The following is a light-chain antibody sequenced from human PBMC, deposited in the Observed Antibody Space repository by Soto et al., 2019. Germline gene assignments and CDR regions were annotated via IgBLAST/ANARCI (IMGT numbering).Light chain of an antibody. CDR3: MQAVQIPGT. CDR1: QSLLHVNGYTY. Sequence: DIVMTQSPLSLPVTPGEPASISCRSSQSLLHVNGYTYLDWYLQKPGQSPQLLMYLVSIRASGVPDRFSGSGSGTDFTLNISRVEAEDVGVYYCMQAVQIPGTFGQGTKVEIK. J-gene: IGKJ1*01. V-gene: IGKV2-28*01. CDR2: LVS.